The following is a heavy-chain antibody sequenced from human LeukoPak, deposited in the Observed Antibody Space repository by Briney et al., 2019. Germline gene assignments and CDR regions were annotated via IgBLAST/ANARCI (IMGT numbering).Heavy chain of an antibody. CDR2: ISGSGDST. CDR3: ATYRQGYHDSSESYYFDY. CDR1: GFTFSRFA. Sequence: GGSLRLSCAASGFTFSRFAMSWVRQAPGKGLEWVSGISGSGDSTYYADSVKGRFTISRDNSKNTLYLQMNGLRAEDTAVYYCATYRQGYHDSSESYYFDYWGQGTLVTVSS. D-gene: IGHD3-22*01. V-gene: IGHV3-23*01. J-gene: IGHJ4*02.